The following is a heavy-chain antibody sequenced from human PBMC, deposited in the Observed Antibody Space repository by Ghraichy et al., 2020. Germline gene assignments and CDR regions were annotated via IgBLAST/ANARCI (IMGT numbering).Heavy chain of an antibody. J-gene: IGHJ4*02. V-gene: IGHV4-39*01. CDR1: GGSISGSSYY. CDR3: ARLPASLLITFGGVIG. CDR2: VHYTGNT. Sequence: SETLSLTCTVSGGSISGSSYYWGWIRQPPGKGLEWIGSVHYTGNTYYNPSLKSRLTISVDTSKNNQFSLKLSSVTAADTAVYYCARLPASLLITFGGVIGWGQGTLVTVSS. D-gene: IGHD3-16*02.